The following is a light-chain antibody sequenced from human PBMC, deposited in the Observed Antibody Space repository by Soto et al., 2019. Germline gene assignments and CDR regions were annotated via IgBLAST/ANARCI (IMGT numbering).Light chain of an antibody. CDR3: SSYTSSNTFYV. J-gene: IGLJ1*01. V-gene: IGLV2-14*01. CDR1: GTDVGGYIY. CDR2: DVS. Sequence: QSALTQPASVSGSPGQSITISCTGTGTDVGGYIYVSWYQQHPGKAPKLIIYDVSNRPSGVSYRFSGSRSGNTASLTISGLQADDEADYYCSSYTSSNTFYVFGTGTKLTVL.